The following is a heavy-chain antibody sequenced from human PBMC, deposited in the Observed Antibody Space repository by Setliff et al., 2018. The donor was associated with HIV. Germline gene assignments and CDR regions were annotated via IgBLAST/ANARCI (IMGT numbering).Heavy chain of an antibody. J-gene: IGHJ5*02. V-gene: IGHV4-59*01. CDR1: GGSISSYY. Sequence: LSLTCTVSGGSISSYYWSWIRQPPGKGLEWIGYIYYSGSTNYNPSLKSRVTISVDTSKNQFSLKLSSVTAADTAVYYCAREEDYNFWSGYDWFDPWGQGTLVTVSS. CDR3: AREEDYNFWSGYDWFDP. D-gene: IGHD3-3*01. CDR2: IYYSGST.